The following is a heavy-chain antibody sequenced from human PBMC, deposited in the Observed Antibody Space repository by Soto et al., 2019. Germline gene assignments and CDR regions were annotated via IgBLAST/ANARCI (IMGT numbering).Heavy chain of an antibody. J-gene: IGHJ4*02. D-gene: IGHD2-8*02. CDR1: GGSISSYY. Sequence: PSETLSLTCTVSGGSISSYYWSWIRQPPGKGLEWIGYIYYRGSTNYNPSLKSRVTISVATSKNQFSLKLTSVTAADTAVYYCARDKITGLFDYWGQGTLVTVSS. V-gene: IGHV4-59*12. CDR2: IYYRGST. CDR3: ARDKITGLFDY.